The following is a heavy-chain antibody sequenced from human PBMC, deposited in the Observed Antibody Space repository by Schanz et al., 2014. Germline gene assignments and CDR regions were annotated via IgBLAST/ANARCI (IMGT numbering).Heavy chain of an antibody. Sequence: QVQLVESGGGVVQPGGSLRLSCAASGFTFSSYGMHWVRQAPGKGLEWVTFIRFDGSDKYYADSVKGRFTISRDNCKKTLYLQMNSLTAEDTAVYYCAKGQLLSYYFDYWGQGTLVTVSS. CDR1: GFTFSSYG. CDR3: AKGQLLSYYFDY. D-gene: IGHD2-21*01. V-gene: IGHV3-30*02. J-gene: IGHJ4*02. CDR2: IRFDGSDK.